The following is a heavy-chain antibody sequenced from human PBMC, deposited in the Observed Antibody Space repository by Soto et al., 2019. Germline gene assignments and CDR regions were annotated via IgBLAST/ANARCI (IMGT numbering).Heavy chain of an antibody. D-gene: IGHD3-9*01. Sequence: EVQLVESGGGLVKPGGSLRLSCAASGFTFSTYSMHWVRQAPGKGLEWVSSISTTSTYIYYADSVKGRFTISRDNAKNSLFLQSNSLRAEDTAVYYCARDFKYDILTSHYGMDVWGQGTTVTVSS. CDR2: ISTTSTYI. CDR3: ARDFKYDILTSHYGMDV. J-gene: IGHJ6*02. CDR1: GFTFSTYS. V-gene: IGHV3-21*02.